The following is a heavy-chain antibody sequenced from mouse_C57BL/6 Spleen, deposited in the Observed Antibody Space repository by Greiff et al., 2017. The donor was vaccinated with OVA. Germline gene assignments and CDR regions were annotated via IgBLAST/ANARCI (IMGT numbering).Heavy chain of an antibody. CDR1: GFNIKNTY. V-gene: IGHV14-3*01. D-gene: IGHD1-1*01. Sequence: VQLKESVAELVRPGASVKLSCTASGFNIKNTYMHWVKQRPEQGLEWIGRIDPANGNTKYAPKFQGKATITADTSSNTAYLQLSSLTSEDTAIYYCAPNYYGSSSWFAYWGQGTLVTVSA. CDR3: APNYYGSSSWFAY. CDR2: IDPANGNT. J-gene: IGHJ3*01.